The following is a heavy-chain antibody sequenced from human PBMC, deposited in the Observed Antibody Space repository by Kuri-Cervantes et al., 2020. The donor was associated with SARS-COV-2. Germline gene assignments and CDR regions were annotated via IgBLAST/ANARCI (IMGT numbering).Heavy chain of an antibody. Sequence: GGSLRLSCAASGFTFSSYAMSWVRQAPGKGLEWVSYISSSSSYTNYADSVKGRFTISRDNAKNSLYLQMNSLRAEDTAVYYCAVIQNSGSYSTRSSYFDYWGQGTLVTVSS. J-gene: IGHJ4*02. CDR2: ISSSSSYT. CDR1: GFTFSSYA. D-gene: IGHD1-26*01. V-gene: IGHV3-11*03. CDR3: AVIQNSGSYSTRSSYFDY.